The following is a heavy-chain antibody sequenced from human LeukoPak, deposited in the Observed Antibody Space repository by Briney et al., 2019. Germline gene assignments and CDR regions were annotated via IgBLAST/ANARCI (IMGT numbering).Heavy chain of an antibody. CDR1: GFTFRRYA. D-gene: IGHD6-13*01. CDR3: AKCRRGSSWYVGYFDL. Sequence: GGALRLSCAAPGFTFRRYARRWGRQAPGEGVEGGSDIRGGGGSTYYADSGRSGVTISRDNSKNSLYLQMNSLRAEDTAVYYCAKCRRGSSWYVGYFDLWGRGTLVTVSS. J-gene: IGHJ2*01. V-gene: IGHV3-23*01. CDR2: IRGGGGST.